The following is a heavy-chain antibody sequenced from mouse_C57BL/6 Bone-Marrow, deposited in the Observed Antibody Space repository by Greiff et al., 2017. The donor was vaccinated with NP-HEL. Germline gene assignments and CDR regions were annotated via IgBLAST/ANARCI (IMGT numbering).Heavy chain of an antibody. V-gene: IGHV5-4*03. D-gene: IGHD1-1*01. CDR1: GFTFSSYA. Sequence: EVKLQESGGGLVKPGGSLKLSCAASGFTFSSYAMSWVRQTPEKRLEWVATISDGGSYTYYPDNVKGRFTISRDNAKNNLYLQMSHLKSEDTAMYYCAREGPNYYGSSYYWYFDVWGTGTTVTVSS. CDR2: ISDGGSYT. J-gene: IGHJ1*03. CDR3: AREGPNYYGSSYYWYFDV.